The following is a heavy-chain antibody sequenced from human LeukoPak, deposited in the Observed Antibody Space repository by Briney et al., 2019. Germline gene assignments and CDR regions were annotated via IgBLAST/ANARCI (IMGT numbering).Heavy chain of an antibody. J-gene: IGHJ5*02. CDR3: ARGRASWDIVVVPAGWSWFDP. CDR1: GGSFSGYY. CDR2: INHSEST. V-gene: IGHV4-34*01. Sequence: PSETLSLTCAVYGGSFSGYYWSWIRQPPGQGLEWIGEINHSESTNYNPSLNSRVTISVDTSKNQFSLKLSSVTAADMAVYYCARGRASWDIVVVPAGWSWFDPWGQGTLVTVSS. D-gene: IGHD2-2*01.